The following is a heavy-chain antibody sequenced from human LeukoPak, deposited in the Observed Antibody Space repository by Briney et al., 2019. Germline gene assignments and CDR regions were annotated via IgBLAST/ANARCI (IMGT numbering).Heavy chain of an antibody. Sequence: ASVKVSCKASGYTFTGYYMHWVRQAPGQGLEWMGWINPNSGGTNYAQKFQGRVTMTRDTSISTAYMELSRLRSDDTAVYYCARGLRYFDWLKNVKYYFDYWGQGTLVTVSS. CDR2: INPNSGGT. V-gene: IGHV1-2*02. CDR3: ARGLRYFDWLKNVKYYFDY. J-gene: IGHJ4*02. D-gene: IGHD3-9*01. CDR1: GYTFTGYY.